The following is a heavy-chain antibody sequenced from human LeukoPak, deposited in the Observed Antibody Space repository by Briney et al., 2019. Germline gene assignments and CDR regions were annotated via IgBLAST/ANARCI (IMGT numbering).Heavy chain of an antibody. CDR3: ARDRYSSGWHEGVVAFDI. J-gene: IGHJ3*02. D-gene: IGHD6-19*01. Sequence: PSETLSLTCTVSGGSISSYYWSWIRQPPGKGLEWIGYIYYSGSTNYNPSLKSRVTISVDTSKNQFSLKLSSVTAADTAVYYCARDRYSSGWHEGVVAFDIWAKGQWSPSLQ. V-gene: IGHV4-59*01. CDR1: GGSISSYY. CDR2: IYYSGST.